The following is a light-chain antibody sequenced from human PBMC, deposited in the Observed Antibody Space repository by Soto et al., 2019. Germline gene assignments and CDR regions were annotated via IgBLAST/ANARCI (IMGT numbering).Light chain of an antibody. CDR3: QQYGSAPRT. J-gene: IGKJ1*01. Sequence: EIVLTQSPGTLSLSPGERATLSCRANPSVSSNFVAWYQQKPGQAPRLLISGAFNRATGVPDRFSGGGSGTDFTLTISRLEAEDFAVYYCQQYGSAPRTFGQGTKVEIK. CDR2: GAF. V-gene: IGKV3-20*01. CDR1: PSVSSNF.